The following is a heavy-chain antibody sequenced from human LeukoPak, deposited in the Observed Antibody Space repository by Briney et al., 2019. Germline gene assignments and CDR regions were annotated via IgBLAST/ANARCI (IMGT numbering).Heavy chain of an antibody. CDR1: GGAISTYY. CDR3: ARAQGYSSGWDFQH. Sequence: SETLSLTCTVSGGAISTYYWSWIRQTPGMGLEWIGYIYYTGSTNYNPSLKSRVTISVDASKNQFSLKMSFMAAADTAVYYCARAQGYSSGWDFQHWGQGTLVTVSS. D-gene: IGHD6-19*01. CDR2: IYYTGST. V-gene: IGHV4-59*01. J-gene: IGHJ1*01.